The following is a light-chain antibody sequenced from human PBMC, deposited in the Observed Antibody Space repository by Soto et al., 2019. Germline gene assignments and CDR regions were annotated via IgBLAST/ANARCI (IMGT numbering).Light chain of an antibody. J-gene: IGKJ1*01. Sequence: DIQMTQSPSTLSASVGDRVTITCRASQSISSWLAWYQQKPGKAPKLLIYGASSWESGVPSRFSGSGSGTEFTLTISSLQPDDFATYCCQQYNSYSWTFGQGTKVEIK. V-gene: IGKV1-5*01. CDR1: QSISSW. CDR3: QQYNSYSWT. CDR2: GAS.